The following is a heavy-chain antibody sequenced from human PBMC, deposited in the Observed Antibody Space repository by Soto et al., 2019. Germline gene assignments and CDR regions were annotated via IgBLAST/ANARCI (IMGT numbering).Heavy chain of an antibody. Sequence: VQLVESGGGLVKPGGSLRLSCAASGFTFSNACMNWVRQAPGKGLEWVGRIKSKTDGGTTDYAAPVKGRFTISRDDSKNTRYLQMNSLKTEDKAVYYCTTDDVYYYDSRGYYDPTMNQHWGQGTLVTVAS. D-gene: IGHD3-22*01. CDR2: IKSKTDGGTT. J-gene: IGHJ1*01. CDR1: GFTFSNAC. V-gene: IGHV3-15*07. CDR3: TTDDVYYYDSRGYYDPTMNQH.